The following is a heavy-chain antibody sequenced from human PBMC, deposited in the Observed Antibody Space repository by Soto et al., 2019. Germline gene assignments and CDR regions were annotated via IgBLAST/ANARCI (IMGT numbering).Heavy chain of an antibody. CDR1: GFTFTRYS. CDR3: ARESEDLTSNFDY. J-gene: IGHJ4*02. CDR2: ISSTTNYI. V-gene: IGHV3-21*01. Sequence: LGLSCAASGFTFTRYSMNWVRQAPGKGLEWVSSISSTTNYIYYADSMKGRFTVSRDNAKNSVYLEMNSLSAEDTAVYYCARESEDLTSNFDYWGQGTLVTVSS.